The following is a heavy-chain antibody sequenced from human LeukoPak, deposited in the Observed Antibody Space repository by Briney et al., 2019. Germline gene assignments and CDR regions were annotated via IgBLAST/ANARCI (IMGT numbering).Heavy chain of an antibody. CDR3: AKVDAWLQFGD. D-gene: IGHD5-24*01. CDR1: GYTFTSYY. Sequence: ASVKVSCKASGYTFTSYYMHWVRQAPGQGLEWMGIINPSGGSTSYAQKFQGRVTMTRDMSTSTVYMELSSLRSEDTAVYYCAKVDAWLQFGDWGRGTLVIVSS. CDR2: INPSGGST. J-gene: IGHJ4*02. V-gene: IGHV1-46*01.